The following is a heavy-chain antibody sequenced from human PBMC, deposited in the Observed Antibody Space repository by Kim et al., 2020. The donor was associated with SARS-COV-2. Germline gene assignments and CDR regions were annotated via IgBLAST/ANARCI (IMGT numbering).Heavy chain of an antibody. J-gene: IGHJ4*02. D-gene: IGHD6-19*01. Sequence: GGSLRLSCAASGFTFSSYWMSWVRQAPGKGLEWVANIKQDGSEKYYVDSVKGRFTISRDNAKNSLYLQMNSLRAEDTAVYYCARAPSPLQWLVIYFDYWGQGTLVTVSS. CDR2: IKQDGSEK. V-gene: IGHV3-7*01. CDR3: ARAPSPLQWLVIYFDY. CDR1: GFTFSSYW.